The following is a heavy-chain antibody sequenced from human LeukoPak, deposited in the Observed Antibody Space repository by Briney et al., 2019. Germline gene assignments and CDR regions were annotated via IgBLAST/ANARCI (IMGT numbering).Heavy chain of an antibody. V-gene: IGHV1-69*04. J-gene: IGHJ2*01. CDR2: IIPILGIA. CDR1: GGTFSRYS. CDR3: ARDLGASGAYPGYFDL. Sequence: SVKVSCKASGGTFSRYSISWVRQAPGQGLEWMGRIIPILGIANYAQKFQGRVTITADKSTSTAYMELSSLRSDDTAVYYCARDLGASGAYPGYFDLWGLGTLVTVAS. D-gene: IGHD4-17*01.